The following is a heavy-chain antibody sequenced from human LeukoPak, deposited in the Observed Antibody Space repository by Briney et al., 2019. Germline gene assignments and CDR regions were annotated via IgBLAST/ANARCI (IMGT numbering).Heavy chain of an antibody. CDR3: ARHEWGITNAFDI. Sequence: PSETLSLTCAVYGGSLSGFYWSWIRQSPGKGLEWIGEINQSGSTNYNPSLKSRVTISVDTSKNQFSLKLRSVTAADTAVYYCARHEWGITNAFDIWGQGTMVTVSS. CDR2: INQSGST. J-gene: IGHJ3*02. V-gene: IGHV4-34*01. D-gene: IGHD1-14*01. CDR1: GGSLSGFY.